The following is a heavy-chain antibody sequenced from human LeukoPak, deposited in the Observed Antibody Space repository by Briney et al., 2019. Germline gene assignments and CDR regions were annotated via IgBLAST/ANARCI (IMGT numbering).Heavy chain of an antibody. CDR1: GFTVSSNY. CDR3: AKTHGPYCSGGTCLDHYYYMDV. Sequence: GGSLRLSCAASGFTVSSNYMSWVRKAPGKGVEWVSVIYSGGSTYYADSVKGRFTISRDNSKNTLYLQMNSLRVEDTAIYYCAKTHGPYCSGGTCLDHYYYMDVWGKGTTVTVSS. D-gene: IGHD2-15*01. V-gene: IGHV3-53*05. J-gene: IGHJ6*03. CDR2: IYSGGST.